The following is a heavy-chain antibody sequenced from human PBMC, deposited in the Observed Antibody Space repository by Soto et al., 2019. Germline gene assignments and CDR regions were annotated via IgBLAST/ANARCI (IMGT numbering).Heavy chain of an antibody. J-gene: IGHJ6*02. Sequence: GGSLRLSCAASGFTFSSYSMNWVRQAPGKGLEWVSYISSSSSTIYYADSVKGRFTISRDNAKNSLYLQMNSLRDEDTAVYYCAESSYPHYYYGMDVWGQGTTVTVSS. CDR3: AESSYPHYYYGMDV. CDR2: ISSSSSTI. V-gene: IGHV3-48*02. CDR1: GFTFSSYS. D-gene: IGHD5-12*01.